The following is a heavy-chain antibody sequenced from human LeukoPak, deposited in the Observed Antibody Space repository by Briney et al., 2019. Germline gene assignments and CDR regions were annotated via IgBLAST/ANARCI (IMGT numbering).Heavy chain of an antibody. D-gene: IGHD3-3*01. Sequence: PGGSLRLSCAASGFSFNTHDMNWVRQAPGKGLEWVSSISNGGVSTFYADSVRGRFTISRDNAKNTLYLQMNSLRVEDTAVYYCATGGGWEASFGVVTHIDVWGKGTTVTVSS. CDR2: ISNGGVST. CDR3: ATGGGWEASFGVVTHIDV. J-gene: IGHJ6*03. CDR1: GFSFNTHD. V-gene: IGHV3-23*01.